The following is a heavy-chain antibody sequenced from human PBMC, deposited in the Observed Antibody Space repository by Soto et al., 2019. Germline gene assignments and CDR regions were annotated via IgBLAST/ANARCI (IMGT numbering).Heavy chain of an antibody. J-gene: IGHJ6*02. Sequence: EVQLVESGGLIQPGGSLRLSCAASGFTVSSNYMSWVRQAPGKGLEWVSVIYSGGSTYYADSVKGRFTISRDNSKNTLYLQMNSLRAEDTAVYYCARARDYDGMDVWGQGTTVTVSS. CDR1: GFTVSSNY. V-gene: IGHV3-53*01. CDR3: ARARDYDGMDV. CDR2: IYSGGST.